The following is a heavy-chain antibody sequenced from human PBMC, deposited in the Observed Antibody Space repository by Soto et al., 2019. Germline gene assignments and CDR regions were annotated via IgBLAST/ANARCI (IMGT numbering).Heavy chain of an antibody. V-gene: IGHV1-69*01. Sequence: QVQLVQSGAEVKKPGSSVKVSCTASGGTFGSYAISWVRQAPGQGLEWMGGIIPIPGTANYAQKFQGRVTIAADESTSTTYMELSSLRSEDTAVYYCARSQCSNTSLEIYFYYCYGMDWWRQGTRVTVSS. CDR2: IIPIPGTA. D-gene: IGHD2-2*01. CDR3: ARSQCSNTSLEIYFYYCYGMDW. J-gene: IGHJ6*02. CDR1: GGTFGSYA.